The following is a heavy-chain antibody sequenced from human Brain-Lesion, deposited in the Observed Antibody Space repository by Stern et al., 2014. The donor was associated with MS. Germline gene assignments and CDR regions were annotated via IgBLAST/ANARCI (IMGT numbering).Heavy chain of an antibody. Sequence: QVQLQESGPGLVKPSQTLSLTCTVSGASISSGTYFWTWIRQPAGKGLEWIGRISTSGSTTYNPSLKSRVPISLDTSKKEFSLKLSSVTAADTAVYYCARAYYYDTSGDSDAFNIWGQGTQVTVSS. J-gene: IGHJ3*02. D-gene: IGHD3-22*01. CDR1: GASISSGTYF. CDR3: ARAYYYDTSGDSDAFNI. V-gene: IGHV4-61*02. CDR2: ISTSGST.